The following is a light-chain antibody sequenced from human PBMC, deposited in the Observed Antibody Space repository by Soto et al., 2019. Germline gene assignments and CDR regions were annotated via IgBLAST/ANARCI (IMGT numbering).Light chain of an antibody. V-gene: IGKV2-28*01. Sequence: DIVMTQSPLSLPVTPGEQASISCRSSQSLLHKSGYNYLDWYLQKPGQSPQVLIYLGSNRASGVPDGFSGSGSGTDFTLKISRVEAEDVGVYYCIQALQTPPTFGPGTKVDIK. CDR1: QSLLHKSGYNY. CDR3: IQALQTPPT. J-gene: IGKJ3*01. CDR2: LGS.